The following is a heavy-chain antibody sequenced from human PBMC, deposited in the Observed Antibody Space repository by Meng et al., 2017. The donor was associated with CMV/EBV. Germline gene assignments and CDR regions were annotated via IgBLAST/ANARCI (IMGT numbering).Heavy chain of an antibody. Sequence: GESLKISCAASGFTFSSYWMSWVRQAPGKGLEWVANIKQDGSEKYYVDSVKGRFTISRDNAKNSLYLQMNSLRAEDTAVYYCVRNGYCTSATCYGAFDIWGQGTMVTVSS. CDR3: VRNGYCTSATCYGAFDI. CDR1: GFTFSSYW. D-gene: IGHD2-2*01. J-gene: IGHJ3*02. V-gene: IGHV3-7*01. CDR2: IKQDGSEK.